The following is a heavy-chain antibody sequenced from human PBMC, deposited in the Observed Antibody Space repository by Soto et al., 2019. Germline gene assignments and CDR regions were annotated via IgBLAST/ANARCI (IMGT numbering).Heavy chain of an antibody. J-gene: IGHJ4*02. Sequence: PGESLKISCKSSGYSFTDYWIGWVRQMPGKGLEWMGIIYPGDSDARYSPSFQGQVTISVDTSINTAFLRWNSLTASDTAMYYCARQDDYNILTGYFYYFDYWGQGPLVTVYS. CDR2: IYPGDSDA. V-gene: IGHV5-51*01. CDR1: GYSFTDYW. CDR3: ARQDDYNILTGYFYYFDY. D-gene: IGHD3-9*01.